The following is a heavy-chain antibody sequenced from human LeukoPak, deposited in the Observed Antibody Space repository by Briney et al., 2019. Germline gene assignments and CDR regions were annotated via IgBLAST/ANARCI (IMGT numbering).Heavy chain of an antibody. J-gene: IGHJ6*03. CDR2: ISAYNGNT. V-gene: IGHV1-18*01. CDR3: ARVGVPAASYYMDV. Sequence: ASVTVSFTSSGYTFTIYGISLVRQAPGQGLEWMGWISAYNGNTNYAQKLQGRVTMTTDTSTSTAYMELRSLRSDDTAVYYCARVGVPAASYYMDVWGKGTTVTVSS. CDR1: GYTFTIYG. D-gene: IGHD2-2*01.